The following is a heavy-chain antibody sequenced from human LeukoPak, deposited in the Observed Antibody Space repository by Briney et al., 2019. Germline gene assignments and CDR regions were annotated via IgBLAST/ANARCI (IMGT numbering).Heavy chain of an antibody. CDR1: GGTFSSYA. D-gene: IGHD2-15*01. CDR2: IIPILGIA. CDR3: ASECSGGSCYPY. J-gene: IGHJ4*02. V-gene: IGHV1-69*04. Sequence: ASVKVSCKASGGTFSSYATSWVRQAPGQGLEWMGRIIPILGIANYAQKFEGRVTITADKSTSTAYMELRSLRSEDTAVDYCASECSGGSCYPYWGQGTLVTVSS.